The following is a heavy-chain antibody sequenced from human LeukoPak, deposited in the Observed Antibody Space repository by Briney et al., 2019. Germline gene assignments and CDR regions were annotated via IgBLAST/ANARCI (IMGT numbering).Heavy chain of an antibody. V-gene: IGHV4-31*03. Sequence: SETLSLTCTVSGGSISSGGYYWSWIRQHPGKGLEWIGYIYYSGSTYYNPSLKSRVTISVDTSKNQFSLKLSSVTAADTAVYYCARNSYYYDSSGYYYWAKLKYYFDYWGQGTLVIVSS. CDR1: GGSISSGGYY. CDR2: IYYSGST. D-gene: IGHD3-22*01. J-gene: IGHJ4*02. CDR3: ARNSYYYDSSGYYYWAKLKYYFDY.